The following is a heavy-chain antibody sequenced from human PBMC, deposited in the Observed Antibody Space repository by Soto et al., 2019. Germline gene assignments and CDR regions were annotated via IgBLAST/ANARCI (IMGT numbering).Heavy chain of an antibody. CDR1: GYIFTNFY. CDR3: TRGLASGDY. CDR2: INPNVGST. V-gene: IGHV1-46*03. J-gene: IGHJ4*02. Sequence: QVQLVQPGAEVKKPGVSVKFSCKASGYIFTNFYIHWVRQAPGQGLEWIGIINPNVGSTNYAQNFQGRVTMTRDTSTSTVYMDLSSLRSEDTAVYYCTRGLASGDYWGQGTLITVSS. D-gene: IGHD6-6*01.